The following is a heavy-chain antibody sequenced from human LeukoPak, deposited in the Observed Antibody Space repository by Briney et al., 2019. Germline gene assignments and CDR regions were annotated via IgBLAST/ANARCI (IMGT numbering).Heavy chain of an antibody. CDR3: ARSEGGYNFDY. CDR1: GGSFSGYY. CDR2: INHSGST. Sequence: SETLSLTCAVYGGSFSGYYWSWIRQPPGKGLEWIGEINHSGSTNYNPSLKSRVTISVDMSKNQFSLKLSSVTAADTAVYYCARSEGGYNFDYWGQGTPVTVSS. D-gene: IGHD5-24*01. V-gene: IGHV4-34*01. J-gene: IGHJ4*02.